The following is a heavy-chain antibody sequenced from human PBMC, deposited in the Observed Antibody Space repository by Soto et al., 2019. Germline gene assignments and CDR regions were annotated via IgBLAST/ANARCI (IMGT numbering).Heavy chain of an antibody. D-gene: IGHD3-22*01. CDR2: INHSGSS. CDR3: ARSRAYYYDTSGRGAFDI. V-gene: IGHV4-34*01. J-gene: IGHJ3*02. Sequence: WTWIRQPPGKGQEWIGQINHSGSSNYHPSLKSRVTISLDTSKNQFSLKMSSVTAADTAVFYCARSRAYYYDTSGRGAFDIWGLGTLVTVSS.